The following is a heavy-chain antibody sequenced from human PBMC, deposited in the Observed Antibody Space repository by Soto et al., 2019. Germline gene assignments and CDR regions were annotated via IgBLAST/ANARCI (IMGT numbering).Heavy chain of an antibody. D-gene: IGHD2-15*01. J-gene: IGHJ3*02. CDR3: ARREDIVVVARSLAGAFDI. CDR1: CGSISSYY. Sequence: PSETLSRTCTVSCGSISSYYWSCIRQPPWKGLVWIVYIYYSGSSNYNPSLKSRVTISVDTSKNQFSLELSSVTAADTAVYYCARREDIVVVARSLAGAFDIWGQGKMVTLSS. CDR2: IYYSGSS. V-gene: IGHV4-59*01.